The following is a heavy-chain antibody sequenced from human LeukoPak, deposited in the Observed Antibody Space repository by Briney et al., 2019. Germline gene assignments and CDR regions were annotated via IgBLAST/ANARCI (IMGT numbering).Heavy chain of an antibody. Sequence: ASVKVSCKASGYTFTSYYMHWVRQAPGQGLEWMGIINPSGGSTSYAQKFQGRVTMTRDTSTSTVYMELSSLRSEDTAVYYCARGGPFCYYDSSGPTRWFDPWGQGTLVTVSS. D-gene: IGHD3-22*01. CDR3: ARGGPFCYYDSSGPTRWFDP. V-gene: IGHV1-46*01. CDR2: INPSGGST. CDR1: GYTFTSYY. J-gene: IGHJ5*02.